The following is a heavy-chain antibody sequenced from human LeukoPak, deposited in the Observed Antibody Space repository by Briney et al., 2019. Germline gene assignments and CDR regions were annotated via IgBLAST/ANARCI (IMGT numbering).Heavy chain of an antibody. D-gene: IGHD5-12*01. J-gene: IGHJ4*02. V-gene: IGHV3-23*01. CDR1: GFTFSSYA. CDR2: ISGSGGST. Sequence: GGSLRLSCTASGFTFSSYAMSWVRQAPGKGLEWVSAISGSGGSTYYADSVKGRFTISRDNSKNTLYVQMNSLRAEDTAVYYCAKDGGYSGYDYVPDFDYWGQRTLVTVSS. CDR3: AKDGGYSGYDYVPDFDY.